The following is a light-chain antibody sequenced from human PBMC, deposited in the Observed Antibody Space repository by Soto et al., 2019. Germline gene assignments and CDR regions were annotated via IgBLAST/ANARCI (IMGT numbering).Light chain of an antibody. CDR1: SCDVGGYNF. CDR2: EVS. V-gene: IGLV2-14*01. CDR3: SSYTSTSTLV. Sequence: QSVLTQPASVSGSPGQSITISCTGTSCDVGGYNFVSWYQQHPGKAPRLMIYEVSSRPSGVSNRFSGSKSGDTASLTISGLQAEDEADYYCSSYTSTSTLVFGTGTKVTVL. J-gene: IGLJ1*01.